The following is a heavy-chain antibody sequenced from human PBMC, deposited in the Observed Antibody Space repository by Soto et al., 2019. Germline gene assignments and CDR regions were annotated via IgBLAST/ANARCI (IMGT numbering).Heavy chain of an antibody. CDR2: IGSSGATI. CDR1: GFTFSRYS. D-gene: IGHD2-15*01. CDR3: ASHWADAAAGAYYYYYGMDV. V-gene: IGHV3-48*02. Sequence: GGSLRLSCVVTGFTFSRYSMNWVRQAPGKGLEWVSHIGSSGATIYYADSVEGRFTISRDNAKNSLYLQMNSLRDEDTAVYYCASHWADAAAGAYYYYYGMDVWGQGTTVTVSS. J-gene: IGHJ6*02.